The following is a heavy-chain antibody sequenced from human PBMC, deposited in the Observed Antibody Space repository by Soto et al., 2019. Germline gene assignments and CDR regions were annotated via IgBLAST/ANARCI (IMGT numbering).Heavy chain of an antibody. CDR3: LKDLEHCSRTICYTALAD. V-gene: IGHV3-64D*06. J-gene: IGHJ4*02. CDR1: GVASSNHG. CDR2: ISGDGGHT. D-gene: IGHD2-2*02. Sequence: HRVVSLWRSRSASGVASSNHGVHCLRQGRGKGLEYVSSISGDGGHTYYADSVQGRFTISRDSSKNTLYLQMSSLRAEDTAVYFCLKDLEHCSRTICYTALADWGQGT.